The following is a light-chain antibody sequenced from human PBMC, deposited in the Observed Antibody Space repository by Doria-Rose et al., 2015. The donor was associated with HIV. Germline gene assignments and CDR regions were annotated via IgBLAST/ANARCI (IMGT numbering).Light chain of an antibody. Sequence: DIQVTQSPESLGMSLGERATLNCKSNQSLLYTSKNYLAWHQQKPGQPPKLLIYCASTRQSGVPARFSGSWSGTDFTLTISSLEAEDVAVYYCQQYYDTPSFGPGTTVDIK. CDR2: CAS. J-gene: IGKJ3*01. CDR3: QQYYDTPS. V-gene: IGKV4-1*01. CDR1: QSLLYTSKNY.